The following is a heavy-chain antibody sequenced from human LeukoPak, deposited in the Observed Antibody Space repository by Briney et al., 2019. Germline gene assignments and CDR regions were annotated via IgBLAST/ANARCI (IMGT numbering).Heavy chain of an antibody. CDR3: ARATRLAYCGGDCSSYGMDV. CDR2: ISSSSSYI. CDR1: GLTFSSYS. J-gene: IGHJ6*02. D-gene: IGHD2-21*02. V-gene: IGHV3-21*01. Sequence: GGSLRLSCAASGLTFSSYSMNWVRQAPGKGLEWVSSISSSSSYIYYADSVKGRFTISRDNAKNSLYLQMNSLRAEDTAVYYCARATRLAYCGGDCSSYGMDVWGQGTTVTVSS.